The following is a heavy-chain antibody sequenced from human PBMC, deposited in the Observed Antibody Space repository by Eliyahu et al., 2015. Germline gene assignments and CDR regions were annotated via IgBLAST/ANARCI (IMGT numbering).Heavy chain of an antibody. J-gene: IGHJ4*02. Sequence: QVQLQQWGAGLLKPSETLSLTCAVYGGSFSGYYWSWIRQPPGKGLEWIGEINHSGSTNYNPSLKSRVTISVDTSKNQFSLKLSSVTAADTAVYYCARVRLWGHSKILYDYWGQGTLVTVSS. V-gene: IGHV4-34*01. CDR3: ARVRLWGHSKILYDY. CDR1: GGSFSGYY. D-gene: IGHD2-8*01. CDR2: INHSGST.